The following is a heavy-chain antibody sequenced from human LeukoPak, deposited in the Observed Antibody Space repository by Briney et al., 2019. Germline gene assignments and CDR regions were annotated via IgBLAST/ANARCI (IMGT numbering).Heavy chain of an antibody. CDR1: GFTFDDYA. Sequence: AGGSLRLSCAASGFTFDDYAMLWVRQAPGKGLEWVSGISWNSGSIGYADSVKGRFTISRDNAKNSLYLQMNSLRAEDTALYYCAKARGIAAYYFDYWGQGTLVTVSS. D-gene: IGHD6-13*01. CDR3: AKARGIAAYYFDY. V-gene: IGHV3-9*01. J-gene: IGHJ4*02. CDR2: ISWNSGSI.